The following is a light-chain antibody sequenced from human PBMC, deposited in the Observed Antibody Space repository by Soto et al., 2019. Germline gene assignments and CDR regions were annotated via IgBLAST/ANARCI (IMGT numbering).Light chain of an antibody. V-gene: IGKV3-20*01. Sequence: ENVLSQYPGTLSWSPGERATLSCRASQSVTISYLARCQQKPGQAPSHLIYATSSRAPGIPDRFSGSGSGTDFTLTISRLEPEDFAVYYCQQYDSSHLTFGGGTKVEIK. J-gene: IGKJ4*01. CDR2: ATS. CDR1: QSVTISY. CDR3: QQYDSSHLT.